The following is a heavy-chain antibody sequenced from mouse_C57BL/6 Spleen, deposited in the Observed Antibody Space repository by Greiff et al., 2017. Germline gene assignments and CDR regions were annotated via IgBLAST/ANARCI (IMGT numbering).Heavy chain of an antibody. V-gene: IGHV1-82*01. D-gene: IGHD1-1*01. CDR1: GYAFSRSW. J-gene: IGHJ4*01. CDR3: ASPRTTVASYAMDD. CDR2: IYPGDGDT. Sequence: VKLMESGPELVKPGASVKISCKASGYAFSRSWLNWVKQRTGKGLEWIGRIYPGDGDTNYNGQFKGKAPLPADKSSSAAYMQLSSLTSEDSAVYFCASPRTTVASYAMDDWGKGTSVTVSS.